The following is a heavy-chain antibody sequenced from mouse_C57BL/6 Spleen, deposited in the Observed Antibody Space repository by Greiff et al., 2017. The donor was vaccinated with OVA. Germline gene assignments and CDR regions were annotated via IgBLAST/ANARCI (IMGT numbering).Heavy chain of an antibody. J-gene: IGHJ2*01. CDR2: IYPSDSET. CDR1: GYTFTSYW. CDR3: ARSRPPFDY. V-gene: IGHV1-61*01. Sequence: QVQLKQSGAELVRPGSSVKLSCKASGYTFTSYWMDWVKQRPGQGLEWIGNIYPSDSETHYNQKFKDKATLTVDKSSSTAYMQLSSLTSEDSAVYYCARSRPPFDYWGQGTTLTVSS.